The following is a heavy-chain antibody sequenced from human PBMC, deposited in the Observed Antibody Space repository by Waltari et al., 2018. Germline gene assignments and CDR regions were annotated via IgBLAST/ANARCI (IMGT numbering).Heavy chain of an antibody. D-gene: IGHD2-15*01. V-gene: IGHV1-8*02. CDR2: MSPKNGNT. CDR3: ARGVDAGVDY. CDR1: GYIFSTYD. J-gene: IGHJ4*02. Sequence: QVQLVQSGAEVKKPGASVKVSCKASGYIFSTYDINWVRQATGQGPEWMGRMSPKNGNTGYAQKFHGRVTMTRDTSISTAYMELSSLTSEDMAVYYCARGVDAGVDYWGQGTLVTVAS.